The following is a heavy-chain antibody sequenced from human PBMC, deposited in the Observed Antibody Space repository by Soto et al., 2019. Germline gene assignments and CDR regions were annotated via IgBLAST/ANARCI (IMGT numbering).Heavy chain of an antibody. CDR1: GFTFSSYA. J-gene: IGHJ6*02. V-gene: IGHV3-30-3*01. Sequence: GGSLRLSCAASGFTFSSYAMHWVRQAPGKGLEWVAVISYDGSNKYYADSVKGRFTISRDNSKNTLYLQMNSLRAEDTAVYYCAKSTDCSGGSCYGNYYYYYGMDVWGQGTTVTVSS. CDR2: ISYDGSNK. CDR3: AKSTDCSGGSCYGNYYYYYGMDV. D-gene: IGHD2-15*01.